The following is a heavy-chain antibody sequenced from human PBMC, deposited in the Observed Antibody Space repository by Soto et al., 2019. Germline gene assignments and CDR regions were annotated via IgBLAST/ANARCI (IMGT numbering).Heavy chain of an antibody. CDR1: GLSFSIYN. V-gene: IGHV3-21*04. CDR2: ISSSSSYI. D-gene: IGHD3-22*01. J-gene: IGHJ2*01. Sequence: GGSLRLSCTASGLSFSIYNLNWVRQAPGKGLEWVSSISSSSSYIYYADSVRGRFTISRDNSKNTLYLQMNSLRVEDTAVYFCARARSSTMIVVTNHWYFDLWGRGTLVTVSS. CDR3: ARARSSTMIVVTNHWYFDL.